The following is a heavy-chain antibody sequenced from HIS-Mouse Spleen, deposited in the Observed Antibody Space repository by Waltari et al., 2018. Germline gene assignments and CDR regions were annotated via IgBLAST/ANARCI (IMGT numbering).Heavy chain of an antibody. J-gene: IGHJ2*01. V-gene: IGHV4-39*07. CDR3: AREIPYSSSWYDWYFDL. CDR1: GGSISSSSSY. Sequence: QLQLQESGPGLVKPSETLSLTCTVSGGSISSSSSYRGWIRQPPGKGLEWVGVIYYSGSTYYNPSLKSRVTISVDTSKNQFSLKLSSVTAADTAVYYCAREIPYSSSWYDWYFDLWGRGTLVTVSS. D-gene: IGHD6-13*01. CDR2: IYYSGST.